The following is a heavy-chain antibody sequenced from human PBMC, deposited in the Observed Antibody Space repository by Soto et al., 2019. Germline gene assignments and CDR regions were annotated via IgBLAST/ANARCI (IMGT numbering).Heavy chain of an antibody. CDR1: GFSLSTNGVG. J-gene: IGHJ4*02. Sequence: QITLKESGPTLVKPTQTLTLTCTFSGFSLSTNGVGVGWIRQPPGKALEWLALIYWDDDKRYSPSLKSRLTITKYTSKNQVVLTMTNMDPVDTATYYCAHKGYDCSGPDYWGQGTLVTVSS. D-gene: IGHD3-22*01. V-gene: IGHV2-5*02. CDR2: IYWDDDK. CDR3: AHKGYDCSGPDY.